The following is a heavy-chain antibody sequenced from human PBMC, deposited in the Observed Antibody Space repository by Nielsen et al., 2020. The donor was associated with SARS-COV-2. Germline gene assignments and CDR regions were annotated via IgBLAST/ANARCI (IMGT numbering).Heavy chain of an antibody. CDR1: GFTFNSYS. J-gene: IGHJ6*02. D-gene: IGHD6-13*01. V-gene: IGHV3-21*04. CDR2: ISSSSSYI. Sequence: GESLKISCAASGFTFNSYSMNWVRQAPGKGLEWVSSISSSSSYIYYADSVKGRFTISRDNAKNSLYLQMNSLRAEDTAVYYCARDLHSSSWYQASGMDVWGQGTTVTVSS. CDR3: ARDLHSSSWYQASGMDV.